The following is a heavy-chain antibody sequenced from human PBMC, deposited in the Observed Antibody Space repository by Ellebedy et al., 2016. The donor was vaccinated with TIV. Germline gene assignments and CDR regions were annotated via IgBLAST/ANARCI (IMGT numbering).Heavy chain of an antibody. CDR2: ISYDGSNK. CDR3: AREYSSSWWDYSYYYYGMDV. J-gene: IGHJ6*02. CDR1: GFTFSSYG. D-gene: IGHD6-13*01. V-gene: IGHV3-30*03. Sequence: GGSLRLXXAASGFTFSSYGMHWVRQAPGKGLEWVAVISYDGSNKYYADSVKGRFTISRDNSKNTLYLQMNSLRAEDTAVYYCAREYSSSWWDYSYYYYGMDVWGQGTTVTVSS.